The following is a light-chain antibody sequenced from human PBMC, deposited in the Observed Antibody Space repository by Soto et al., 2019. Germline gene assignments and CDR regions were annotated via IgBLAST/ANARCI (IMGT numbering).Light chain of an antibody. CDR1: SSDLGSYNL. J-gene: IGLJ1*01. V-gene: IGLV2-23*01. CDR3: CSYAGSSTFV. CDR2: EGS. Sequence: QSVLTQPASVSGSPGQSITLSFTGTSSDLGSYNLVSWYQQHPGKAPKLMIYEGSKRPSGVSYRFSGSKSGNTASLTISGLQTEDEADYYCCSYAGSSTFVFGNGTKVTV.